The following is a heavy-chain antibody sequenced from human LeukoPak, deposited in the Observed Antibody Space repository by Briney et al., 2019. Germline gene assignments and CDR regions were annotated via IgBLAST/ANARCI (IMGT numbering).Heavy chain of an antibody. CDR2: ISSSSSYI. CDR3: ARFRGVAGNDY. D-gene: IGHD6-19*01. CDR1: GFAFSSYS. V-gene: IGHV3-21*01. J-gene: IGHJ4*02. Sequence: GSLRLSCAASGFAFSSYSMNWVRQAPGKGLEWVSSISSSSSYIYYADSVKGRFTISRDNAKNPLYLQMNSLRAEDTAVYYCARFRGVAGNDYWGQGTLVTVSS.